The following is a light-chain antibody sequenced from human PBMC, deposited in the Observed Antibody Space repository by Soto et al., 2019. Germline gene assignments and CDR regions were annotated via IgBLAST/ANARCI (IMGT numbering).Light chain of an antibody. CDR3: CSFEGGSNLYV. V-gene: IGLV2-11*01. Sequence: QSALTQPRSVSGSPGQSVTISCTGTNSDVGGYNYVSWYQQHPGKAPKLMIYDVSQRPSGVPDRFSGSKSGKTASLTISGLQAEDEGDYYCCSFEGGSNLYVFGTGTKLTVL. CDR1: NSDVGGYNY. CDR2: DVS. J-gene: IGLJ1*01.